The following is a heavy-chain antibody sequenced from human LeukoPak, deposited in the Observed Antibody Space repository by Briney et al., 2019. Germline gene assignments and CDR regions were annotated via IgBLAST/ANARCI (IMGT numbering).Heavy chain of an antibody. CDR3: ARGDSTFYYDVSGDSPDFYFDN. Sequence: ASVKVSCKASGYSFTSNYIHWVRQAPGQGLEWLGMIHPNGGSTTYAQKFQGRVTMTKDTSTSTIYMELSSLRSEDTAVYHCARGDSTFYYDVSGDSPDFYFDNWGQGTLVTVSS. CDR1: GYSFTSNY. J-gene: IGHJ4*02. D-gene: IGHD3-22*01. V-gene: IGHV1-46*01. CDR2: IHPNGGST.